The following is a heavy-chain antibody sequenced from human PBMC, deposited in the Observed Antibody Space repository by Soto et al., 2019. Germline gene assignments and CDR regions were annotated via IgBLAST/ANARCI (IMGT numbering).Heavy chain of an antibody. CDR1: GRYISSGAYY. CDR2: ISYSGST. J-gene: IGHJ5*02. Sequence: SYTLALTCTVSGRYISSGAYYWPSIRPPPGKGLEWIGYISYSGSTHYSPSLKSRVSITVDTSKNQFSLNLASVSAEDTAVYYCARGYNDFWSGYFTWFDPWGQGTLVTVS. CDR3: ARGYNDFWSGYFTWFDP. V-gene: IGHV4-30-4*02. D-gene: IGHD3-3*01.